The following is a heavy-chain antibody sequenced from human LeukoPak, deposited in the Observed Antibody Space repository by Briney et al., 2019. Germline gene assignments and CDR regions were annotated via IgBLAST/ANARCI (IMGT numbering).Heavy chain of an antibody. J-gene: IGHJ4*02. CDR3: ARTIAAAGSRGPY. CDR1: GFTFSSYS. V-gene: IGHV3-21*01. CDR2: ISSSSSYI. Sequence: GGPLRLSCAASGFTFSSYSMNWVRQAPGKGLEWVSSISSSSSYIYYAASVKGRFTISRDNAKNSLYLQMNSLRAEDTAVYYCARTIAAAGSRGPYWGQGTLVTVSS. D-gene: IGHD6-13*01.